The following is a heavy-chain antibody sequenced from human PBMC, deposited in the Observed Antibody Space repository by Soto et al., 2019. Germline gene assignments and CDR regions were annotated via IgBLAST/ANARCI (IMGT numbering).Heavy chain of an antibody. V-gene: IGHV6-1*01. Sequence: SQTLSLTYAISGDSVSSNSAAWNLIRQSPSRGLEWLGRTYYRSKWYNDYAVSVKSRITINPDTSKNQFSLQLNSVTPEDTAVYYCARGVPRAVAALGVWGQGTTVTVSS. CDR2: TYYRSKWYN. D-gene: IGHD6-19*01. CDR3: ARGVPRAVAALGV. J-gene: IGHJ6*02. CDR1: GDSVSSNSAA.